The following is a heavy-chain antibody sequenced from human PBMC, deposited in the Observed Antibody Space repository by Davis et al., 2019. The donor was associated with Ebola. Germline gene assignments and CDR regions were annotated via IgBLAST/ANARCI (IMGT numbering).Heavy chain of an antibody. J-gene: IGHJ4*02. Sequence: AASVKVSCKASGGTFSSYAISWVRQAPGQGLEWMGRIIPILGIANYAQKFQGRVTMTTDTSTSTAYMELRSLRSDDTAVYYCARDHGYSGSYLSYFDYWGQGTLVTVSS. D-gene: IGHD1-26*01. V-gene: IGHV1-69*04. CDR1: GGTFSSYA. CDR3: ARDHGYSGSYLSYFDY. CDR2: IIPILGIA.